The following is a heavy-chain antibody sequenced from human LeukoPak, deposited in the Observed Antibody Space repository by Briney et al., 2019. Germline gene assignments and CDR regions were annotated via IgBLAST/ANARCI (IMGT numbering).Heavy chain of an antibody. CDR3: ARERGITASADWFDP. J-gene: IGHJ5*02. CDR2: IRSSSSYI. V-gene: IGHV3-21*01. D-gene: IGHD1-20*01. CDR1: GFIFSSYS. Sequence: PGGSLRLSCAASGFIFSSYSMNWVRQAPGKGLEWVSSIRSSSSYIYYAESVKGRFTISRDNANNSMYLQMSSLRAEDTAVYYCARERGITASADWFDPWGRGTLVTVSS.